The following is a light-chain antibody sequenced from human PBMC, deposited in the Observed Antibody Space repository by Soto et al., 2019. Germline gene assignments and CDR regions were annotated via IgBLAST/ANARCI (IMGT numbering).Light chain of an antibody. Sequence: EIVMTQSPATLSVSPGERATLSCRASQSVSSNLAWYQQKPGQAPRLLIYGASTRATGIPARFSGSGSGTEYTLTISGLQSEGVAVYDCQRYSNWPPKYTVGQGTKLEIK. CDR2: GAS. CDR3: QRYSNWPPKYT. CDR1: QSVSSN. J-gene: IGKJ2*01. V-gene: IGKV3-15*01.